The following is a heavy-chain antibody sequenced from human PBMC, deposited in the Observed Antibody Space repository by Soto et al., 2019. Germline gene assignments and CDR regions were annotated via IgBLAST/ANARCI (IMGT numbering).Heavy chain of an antibody. Sequence: PGGSLRPSCAASVFTFSSYSMNWVRQAPGKGLEWVSSISSNSSYVYYADSVKGRFTISRDNAKNSLYLQMNSLRAEDTAVYYCAPTPGMATITAAFDYWGQGTLVTVSS. CDR1: VFTFSSYS. CDR3: APTPGMATITAAFDY. J-gene: IGHJ4*02. CDR2: ISSNSSYV. D-gene: IGHD5-12*01. V-gene: IGHV3-21*01.